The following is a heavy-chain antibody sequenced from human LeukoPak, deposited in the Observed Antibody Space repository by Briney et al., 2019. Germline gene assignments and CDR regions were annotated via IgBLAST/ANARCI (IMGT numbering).Heavy chain of an antibody. V-gene: IGHV1-18*01. J-gene: IGHJ4*02. D-gene: IGHD2-21*02. CDR1: GYTFTSFG. CDR2: ISGYNGKT. CDR3: ARDMRGLVVVTAIPDY. Sequence: GASVKVSCKSSGYTFTSFGISWVRQAPDQGLEWMAWISGYNGKTNYAQKFQGRVTLTTDTPTNTAYMELRSLRSDDTAVYYCARDMRGLVVVTAIPDYWGQGTLVTVSS.